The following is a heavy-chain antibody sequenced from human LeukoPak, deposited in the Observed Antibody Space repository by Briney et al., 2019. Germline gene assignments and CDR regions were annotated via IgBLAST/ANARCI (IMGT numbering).Heavy chain of an antibody. CDR3: ARVAAYCGGDCYFAHDAFDI. D-gene: IGHD2-21*02. Sequence: ASVKVSCKASGYTFTNYPMHWVRQAPGQRLEWVGWINAGNGNTKYSQKFQGRVTITRDTSASTAYMELGSLRSEDTAVLYCARVAAYCGGDCYFAHDAFDIWGQGTMVTVSS. CDR1: GYTFTNYP. J-gene: IGHJ3*02. V-gene: IGHV1-3*01. CDR2: INAGNGNT.